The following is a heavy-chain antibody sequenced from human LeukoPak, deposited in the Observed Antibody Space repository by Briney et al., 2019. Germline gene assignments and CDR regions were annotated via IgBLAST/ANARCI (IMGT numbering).Heavy chain of an antibody. D-gene: IGHD6-13*01. CDR2: IREDGSEK. J-gene: IGHJ5*02. CDR3: ARDLGRISAAAIPGGS. CDR1: GFTFSSYW. Sequence: GGSLRLSCVASGFTFSSYWMSWVRQAPGKGLEWVANIREDGSEKNYLDSVKGRFTISRDNAQNSLYLQMDSLRVEDTAVYYCARDLGRISAAAIPGGSWGQGTLVTVSS. V-gene: IGHV3-7*05.